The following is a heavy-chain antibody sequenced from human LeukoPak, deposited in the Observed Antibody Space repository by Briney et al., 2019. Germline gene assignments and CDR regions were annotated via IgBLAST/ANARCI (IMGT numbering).Heavy chain of an antibody. CDR3: AREWEWELRHYFDY. D-gene: IGHD1-26*01. CDR2: IKQDGSEK. CDR1: GFTFSSYW. Sequence: GGSLRLSCAASGFTFSSYWMCWVRQAPGKGLEWVANIKQDGSEKYYVDSVKGRFTISRDNAKNSLYLQMNSLRAEDTAVYYCAREWEWELRHYFDYWGQGTLVTVSS. V-gene: IGHV3-7*01. J-gene: IGHJ4*02.